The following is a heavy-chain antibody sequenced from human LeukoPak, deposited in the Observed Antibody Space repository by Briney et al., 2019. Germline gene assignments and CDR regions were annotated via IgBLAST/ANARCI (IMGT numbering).Heavy chain of an antibody. Sequence: SETLSLTCAVYGGSFSGYYWSWIRQPPGKGLEWIGEINHSGSTNYNPSLKSRVTISVDTSKNQFSLKLSSVTAADTAVYYCARSITIFGVVIRKSTNWFDPWGQGTLVTVPS. CDR3: ARSITIFGVVIRKSTNWFDP. CDR2: INHSGST. V-gene: IGHV4-34*01. J-gene: IGHJ5*02. D-gene: IGHD3-3*01. CDR1: GGSFSGYY.